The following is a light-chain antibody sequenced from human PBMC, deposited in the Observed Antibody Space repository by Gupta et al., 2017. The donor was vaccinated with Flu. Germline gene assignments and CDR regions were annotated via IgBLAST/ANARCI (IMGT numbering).Light chain of an antibody. CDR1: QYISTS. CDR3: QQYYMWWT. Sequence: ASVGDTVTITCRASQYISTSLAWYQQKSGKAPKLLIFKTSILESEVPSRFGGGGSGTEFTLTISSLQPDDFATYYCQQYYMWWTFGQGTKV. CDR2: KTS. J-gene: IGKJ1*01. V-gene: IGKV1-5*03.